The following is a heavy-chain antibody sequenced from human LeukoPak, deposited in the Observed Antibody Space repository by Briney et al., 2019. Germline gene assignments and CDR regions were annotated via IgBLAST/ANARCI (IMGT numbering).Heavy chain of an antibody. D-gene: IGHD4-23*01. V-gene: IGHV4-39*01. Sequence: PSETLSLTCTVSGGSISSSSYYWGWIRQPPGKGLEWTASIYYSGSTYYNPSLKSRVTISVDTSKNQFSLRLSSVTAAVTAVYYCARPYLRGTVVNNWFDPWGQGTLVTVSS. CDR3: ARPYLRGTVVNNWFDP. CDR2: IYYSGST. CDR1: GGSISSSSYY. J-gene: IGHJ5*02.